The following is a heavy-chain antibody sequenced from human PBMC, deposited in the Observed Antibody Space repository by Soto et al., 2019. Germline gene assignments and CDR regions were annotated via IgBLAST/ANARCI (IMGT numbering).Heavy chain of an antibody. CDR1: GGTFSSYT. CDR3: ARVDGYCSGGSCHP. D-gene: IGHD2-15*01. V-gene: IGHV1-69*02. CDR2: IIPILGIA. Sequence: QVQLVQSGAEVKKPGSSVKVSCKASGGTFSSYTISWVRQAPGQGLEWMGRIIPILGIANYAQKFQGRVTITADKTTSTAYMELSSLRSEDTAVYYCARVDGYCSGGSCHPWGQGTLVTVSS. J-gene: IGHJ5*02.